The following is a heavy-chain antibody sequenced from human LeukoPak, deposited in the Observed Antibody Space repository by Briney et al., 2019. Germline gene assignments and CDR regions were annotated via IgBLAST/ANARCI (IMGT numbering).Heavy chain of an antibody. Sequence: ASVKVSCKASGYTFTSYDINWVRQATGQGLEWMGWMNPNSGNTGYAQKLQGRVTMTRNTSISTAYMELSSLRSEDTAVYYCARGPRYSSGWYVDYYYYGMDVWGQGTTVTVSS. V-gene: IGHV1-8*01. CDR3: ARGPRYSSGWYVDYYYYGMDV. CDR2: MNPNSGNT. D-gene: IGHD6-19*01. J-gene: IGHJ6*02. CDR1: GYTFTSYD.